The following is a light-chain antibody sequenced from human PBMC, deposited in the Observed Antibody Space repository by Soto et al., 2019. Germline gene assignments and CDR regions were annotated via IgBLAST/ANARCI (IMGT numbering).Light chain of an antibody. V-gene: IGKV3-15*01. CDR3: QQYDTWPFT. CDR1: QSVRSH. CDR2: DAS. J-gene: IGKJ4*01. Sequence: EIVLTQSPATLSVSPGERATLSCRASQSVRSHFAWYRQSPGQAPRLLIYDASSRATGVPARFSGSGSGTEFALTISSLQYEDFAVYYCQQYDTWPFTFGGGTKVDI.